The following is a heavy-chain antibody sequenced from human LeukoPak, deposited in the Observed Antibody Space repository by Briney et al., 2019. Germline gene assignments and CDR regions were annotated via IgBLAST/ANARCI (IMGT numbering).Heavy chain of an antibody. J-gene: IGHJ6*03. CDR2: IYSGGSK. CDR3: ASLNGGSGSHRPYYYYYMDV. CDR1: GFTVSSNY. V-gene: IGHV3-53*01. D-gene: IGHD3-10*01. Sequence: GGSLRLSCAASGFTVSSNYMSWVRQAPGKGLEWVSVIYSGGSKYYADSVKGRFTISRDNSKNTLYLQMNSLRAEDTAVYYCASLNGGSGSHRPYYYYYMDVWGKGTTVTVSS.